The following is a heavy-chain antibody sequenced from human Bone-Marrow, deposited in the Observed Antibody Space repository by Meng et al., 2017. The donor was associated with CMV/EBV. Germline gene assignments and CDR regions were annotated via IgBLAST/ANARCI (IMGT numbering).Heavy chain of an antibody. D-gene: IGHD6-13*01. Sequence: GGSLRLSCAASGFTFSSYWMSWVRQAPGKGLEWVANIKQDGSEKYYVDSVKGRFTISRDNSKNTLYLQMNSLRAEDTAVYYCAKLLSIAAPIGDYYFAYWGQGTLVPVYS. J-gene: IGHJ4*02. CDR3: AKLLSIAAPIGDYYFAY. CDR1: GFTFSSYW. CDR2: IKQDGSEK. V-gene: IGHV3-7*03.